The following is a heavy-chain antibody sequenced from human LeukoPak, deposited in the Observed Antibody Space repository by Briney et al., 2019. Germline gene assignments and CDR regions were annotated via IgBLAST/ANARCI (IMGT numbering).Heavy chain of an antibody. J-gene: IGHJ4*02. CDR1: GGSISSGNYY. CDR3: AREEMATAYYFDY. Sequence: SQTLSLTCTVSGGSISSGNYYWSWIRQHPGKGLGWIGYIYYSGTTYYNPSLKSRVTISVDTSKNQFSLNLSSVTAADTAVYYCAREEMATAYYFDYWGQGALVTVSS. D-gene: IGHD5-24*01. CDR2: IYYSGTT. V-gene: IGHV4-31*03.